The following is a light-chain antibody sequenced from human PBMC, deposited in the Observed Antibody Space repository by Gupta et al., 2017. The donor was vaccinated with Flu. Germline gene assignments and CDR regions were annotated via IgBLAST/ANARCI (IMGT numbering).Light chain of an antibody. Sequence: EIVLTQSPATLSLSPGETATLSCSASQSVSSYLAWYQQKPGQAPRLLIYDASNRATGLPARFSGSGSGTDFTLTISSLAPEDFAVYYCQQRSNWPPTFGQGTRLEIK. CDR1: QSVSSY. V-gene: IGKV3-11*01. J-gene: IGKJ5*01. CDR3: QQRSNWPPT. CDR2: DAS.